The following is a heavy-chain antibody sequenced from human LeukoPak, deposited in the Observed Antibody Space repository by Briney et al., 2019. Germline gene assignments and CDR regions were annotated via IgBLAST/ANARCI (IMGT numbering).Heavy chain of an antibody. J-gene: IGHJ4*02. V-gene: IGHV3-30-3*01. CDR3: ARGWLRLGELSSYYFDY. CDR2: ISYDGSNK. D-gene: IGHD3-16*02. Sequence: GGSLRLSCAASGFTFSSYAMHWVRQAPGKGLEWVAVISYDGSNKYYADSVKGRFTISRDNSKNTLYLQMNSLRAEDTAVYYCARGWLRLGELSSYYFDYWGQGTLVTVSS. CDR1: GFTFSSYA.